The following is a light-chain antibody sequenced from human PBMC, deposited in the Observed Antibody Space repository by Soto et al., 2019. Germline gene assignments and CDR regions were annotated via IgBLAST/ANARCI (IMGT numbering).Light chain of an antibody. CDR3: QQRSNWPT. Sequence: EIVLTQSPATLSLSPGESATLSCRASQSLSYYLACYQQKPGQAPRLLIYDASHRATGIPVRFSGSGFGTDFTLTISSLEAEDSAVYYCQQRSNWPTFGPGTKVHI. J-gene: IGKJ3*01. V-gene: IGKV3-11*01. CDR2: DAS. CDR1: QSLSYY.